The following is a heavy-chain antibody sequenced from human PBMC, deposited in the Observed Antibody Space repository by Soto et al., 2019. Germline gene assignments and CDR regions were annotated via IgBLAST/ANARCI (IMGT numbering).Heavy chain of an antibody. D-gene: IGHD7-27*01. V-gene: IGHV3-23*01. Sequence: GSLILSFSSSGFTFISYSMSWVRQAPGKGLEWVSAISGSVGSTYYADSVKCRFTISRDNSKNTLYLQMNSLRAEDTAVYYCEKAGSKWAQGTLVKSPQ. CDR3: EKAGSK. J-gene: IGHJ4*02. CDR1: GFTFISYS. CDR2: ISGSVGST.